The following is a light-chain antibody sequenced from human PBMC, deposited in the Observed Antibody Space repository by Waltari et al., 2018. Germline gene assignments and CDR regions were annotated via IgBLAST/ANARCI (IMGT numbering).Light chain of an antibody. J-gene: IGKJ3*01. V-gene: IGKV1-NL1*01. CDR2: AAS. CDR1: QDITTS. Sequence: DIQMTQSLSSLSASVGDTVTITCRTTQDITTSLAWYQQKPGKAPKLLLYAASRLETGVPPRFSGSGSGTDFTLTISSLQPEDFATYYCQQSLTFGPGNKVNLK. CDR3: QQSLT.